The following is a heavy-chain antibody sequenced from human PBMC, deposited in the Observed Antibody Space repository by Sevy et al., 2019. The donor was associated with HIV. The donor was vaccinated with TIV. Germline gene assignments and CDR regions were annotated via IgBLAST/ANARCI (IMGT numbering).Heavy chain of an antibody. V-gene: IGHV5-51*01. CDR2: IYPGDSDT. Sequence: GESLKISCKGSGYSFTTYWIGWVRQMPGKGLELMAIIYPGDSDTIYTPSFQGQVTISADKSTSTASLQWSSLKASDTAMYYCARGSGEWHPFDIWGQGTMVTVSS. D-gene: IGHD3-10*01. CDR3: ARGSGEWHPFDI. J-gene: IGHJ3*02. CDR1: GYSFTTYW.